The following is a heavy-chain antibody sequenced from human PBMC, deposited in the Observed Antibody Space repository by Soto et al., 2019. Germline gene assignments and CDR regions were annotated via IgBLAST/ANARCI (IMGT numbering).Heavy chain of an antibody. Sequence: QVQLVESGGGVVQPGRSLRLSCAASGFTFSSYGMHWVRQAPGKGLEWVAVISYDGSNKYYADSVKGRFTISRDNSKNTLYLQMNSLRAEDTAVYYCAKGGQYLLWFGELCYWDQGTLVTVSS. V-gene: IGHV3-30*18. CDR2: ISYDGSNK. D-gene: IGHD3-10*01. CDR3: AKGGQYLLWFGELCY. CDR1: GFTFSSYG. J-gene: IGHJ4*02.